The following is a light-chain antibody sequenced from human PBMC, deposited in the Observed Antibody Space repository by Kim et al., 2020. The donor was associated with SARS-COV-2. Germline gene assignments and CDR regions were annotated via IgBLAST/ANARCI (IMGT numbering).Light chain of an antibody. J-gene: IGLJ1*01. CDR3: SSYGGSNTYV. CDR1: SSDVAYYDY. CDR2: EVN. V-gene: IGLV2-8*01. Sequence: QSALTQPPSASGSPGQSVTISCTGTSSDVAYYDYVSWYQQHPVKAPKLVIYEVNKRPSGVPDRFSGAKTGNTASLTVSGLQAEDEAEYYCSSYGGSNTYVFGSGTKVTVL.